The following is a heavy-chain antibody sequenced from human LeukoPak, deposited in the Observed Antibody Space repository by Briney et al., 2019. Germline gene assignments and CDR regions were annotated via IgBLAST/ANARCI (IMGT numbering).Heavy chain of an antibody. CDR1: GYSFTSYY. V-gene: IGHV1-46*01. Sequence: ASVKVSCKASGYSFTSYYMHWVRQAPRQGLEWMGIINPSGGSTTYAQKFQGRVTMTRDMSTSTVYMELSSLRAEDTAVYYCARGGSYYDILTGYRPTHYYYMDVWGKGTTVTISS. CDR2: INPSGGST. D-gene: IGHD3-9*01. CDR3: ARGGSYYDILTGYRPTHYYYMDV. J-gene: IGHJ6*03.